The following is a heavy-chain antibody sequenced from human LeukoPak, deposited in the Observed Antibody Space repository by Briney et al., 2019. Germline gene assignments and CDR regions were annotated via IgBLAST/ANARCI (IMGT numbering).Heavy chain of an antibody. CDR2: ISSSGSTI. J-gene: IGHJ4*02. Sequence: PGGSLRLSCAASGFTFSDYYMSWIRQAPGKGLEWVSYISSSGSTIYYADSVKGRLTISRDNAKNSLYLQMDSLRADDTAIYYCARGPRDPTEFCSRGSCAPTYEVWGQGALVTVSS. CDR1: GFTFSDYY. V-gene: IGHV3-11*04. CDR3: ARGPRDPTEFCSRGSCAPTYEV. D-gene: IGHD2-15*01.